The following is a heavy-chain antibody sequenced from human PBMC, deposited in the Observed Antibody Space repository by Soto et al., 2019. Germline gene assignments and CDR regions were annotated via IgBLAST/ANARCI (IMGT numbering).Heavy chain of an antibody. Sequence: NPGGSLRLSCAASGFTVSSYSMEWVRQAPGKGLEWVSSISGSGTFIYYGDSVKGRFTISRDNAENSLFLQMDSLRVEDTAVYYCPTHRSFWTAHPRVRHGIDVCRQGPTFTVFS. V-gene: IGHV3-21*01. CDR2: ISGSGTFI. J-gene: IGHJ6*02. D-gene: IGHD3-3*01. CDR1: GFTVSSYS. CDR3: PTHRSFWTAHPRVRHGIDV.